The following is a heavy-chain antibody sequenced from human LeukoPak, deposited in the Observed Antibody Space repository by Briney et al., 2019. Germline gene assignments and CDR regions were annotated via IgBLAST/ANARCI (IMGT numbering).Heavy chain of an antibody. CDR3: ARTSRHYYGSGKNLTPWPAGLDV. CDR1: GGSFSDYH. CDR2: SGSA. D-gene: IGHD3-10*01. V-gene: IGHV4-59*01. Sequence: SETLSLTCTVSGGSFSDYHWPWIRQPPGKGLEWIGYSGSAKYNPSLKSRVTISTDTSKRHFSLTMSNVTAADTAVYYWARTSRHYYGSGKNLTPWPAGLDVWGPGTTVTVS. J-gene: IGHJ6*02.